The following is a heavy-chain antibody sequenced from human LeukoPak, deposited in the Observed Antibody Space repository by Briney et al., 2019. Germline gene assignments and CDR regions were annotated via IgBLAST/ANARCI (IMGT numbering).Heavy chain of an antibody. V-gene: IGHV3-30*18. CDR3: AKDLYYYDSSGYSPDY. D-gene: IGHD3-22*01. CDR1: GFTFSSYG. J-gene: IGHJ4*02. CDR2: ISYDGSNK. Sequence: PGGSLRLSCAASGFTFSSYGMHWVRQAPGKGLEWVAVISYDGSNKYYADSVKGRFTISRDNSKNALYLQMNSLRAEDTAVYYCAKDLYYYDSSGYSPDYWGQGTLVTVSS.